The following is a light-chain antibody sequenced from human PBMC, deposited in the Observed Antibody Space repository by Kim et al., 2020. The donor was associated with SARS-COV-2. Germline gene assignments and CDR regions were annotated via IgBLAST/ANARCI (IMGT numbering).Light chain of an antibody. V-gene: IGKV1-33*01. CDR3: QQYDEVPLT. J-gene: IGKJ4*01. Sequence: SASGGDRVTITCQASQDSNNYLNWYQQKPGKVPKLLIYLASTLETGVPSRFSGSGSGTHFTFAISSLQPEDIGTYYCQQYDEVPLTFGGGTKLEI. CDR1: QDSNNY. CDR2: LAS.